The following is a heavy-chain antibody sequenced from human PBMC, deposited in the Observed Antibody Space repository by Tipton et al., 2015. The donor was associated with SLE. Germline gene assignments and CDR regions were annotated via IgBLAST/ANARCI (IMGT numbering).Heavy chain of an antibody. CDR1: GGSISSYY. Sequence: LRLSCTVSGGSISSYYWSWIRQPPGKGLEWIGYIYDIGSTNYNPSLKSRVTMSVDTSKNQFSLKLSSVTAADTSVYYCVGSTAGGFFDYWGQGTLVTVSS. D-gene: IGHD2-2*01. V-gene: IGHV4-59*12. J-gene: IGHJ4*02. CDR2: IYDIGST. CDR3: VGSTAGGFFDY.